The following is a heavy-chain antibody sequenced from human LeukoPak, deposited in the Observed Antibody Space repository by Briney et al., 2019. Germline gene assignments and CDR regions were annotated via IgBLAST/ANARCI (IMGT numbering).Heavy chain of an antibody. D-gene: IGHD1-1*01. CDR1: GFTFSTYE. CDR2: ISSSGSTI. CDR3: RKGPDDDYCIDV. J-gene: IGHJ6*03. Sequence: GGSLRLSCAASGFTFSTYEMNWDRQAPGKGLEWVSYISSSGSTIYYADSVKGRFTISRGNAKNSLYLQMNNLRAEQKAGYYCRKGPDDDYCIDVWGKGTTVTVSS. V-gene: IGHV3-48*03.